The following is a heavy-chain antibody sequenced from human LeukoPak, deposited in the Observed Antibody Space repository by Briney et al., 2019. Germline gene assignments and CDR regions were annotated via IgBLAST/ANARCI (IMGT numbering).Heavy chain of an antibody. V-gene: IGHV3-74*01. CDR2: IITDGSRT. CDR3: AKDRTVPYYYYMDV. CDR1: GFTFSNYW. Sequence: PGGSLRLSCAASGFTFSNYWMYWVRQTPGKGLVWVSRIITDGSRTSYADSVKGRFTISRDNSKNTLYLQMNSLRAEDTAVYYCAKDRTVPYYYYMDVWGKGTTVTVSS. J-gene: IGHJ6*03. D-gene: IGHD2-8*02.